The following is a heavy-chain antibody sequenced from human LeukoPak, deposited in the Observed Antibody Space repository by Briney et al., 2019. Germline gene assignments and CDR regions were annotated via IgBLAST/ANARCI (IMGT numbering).Heavy chain of an antibody. CDR3: AELGITMIGGV. V-gene: IGHV3-21*01. J-gene: IGHJ6*04. Sequence: GGSLRLSCAASGFTFSSYSMNWVRQAPGKGLEWVSSISSSSSYIYYADSVKGRFTISRDNAKNSLYLQMNSLRAEDTAVYYCAELGITMIGGVWGKGTTVIISS. D-gene: IGHD3-10*02. CDR2: ISSSSSYI. CDR1: GFTFSSYS.